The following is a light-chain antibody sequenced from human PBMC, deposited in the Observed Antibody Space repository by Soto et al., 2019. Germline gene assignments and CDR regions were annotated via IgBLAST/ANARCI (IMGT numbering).Light chain of an antibody. CDR1: QNIDNK. Sequence: EIVMTQSPATLSVSPGERATLSCRASQNIDNKLVWYQQKPGRVPRLLIYDASTRDTGIPARFTGSGSGTEFTLTISSLQSEDFVFFYCQKFHYWWTVAHGTKVDSK. CDR2: DAS. J-gene: IGKJ1*01. CDR3: QKFHYWWT. V-gene: IGKV3-15*01.